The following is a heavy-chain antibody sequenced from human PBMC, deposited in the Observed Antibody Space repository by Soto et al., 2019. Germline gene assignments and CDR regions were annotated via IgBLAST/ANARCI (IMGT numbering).Heavy chain of an antibody. V-gene: IGHV4-4*02. CDR1: GCSVISSNW. CDR3: ARRRGHPVIWAYYFDY. D-gene: IGHD3-22*01. CDR2: IYHSGST. J-gene: IGHJ4*02. Sequence: SETLSLTCAVSGCSVISSNWWSWVRQPPGKGLEWIGEIYHSGSTNYNPSLKSRVTISVDKSKNQFSLKLSSVTAADTAAYYCARRRGHPVIWAYYFDYWGQG.